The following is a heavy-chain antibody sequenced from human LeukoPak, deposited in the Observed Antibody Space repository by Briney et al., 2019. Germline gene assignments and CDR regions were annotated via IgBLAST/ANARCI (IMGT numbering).Heavy chain of an antibody. CDR1: GFTFSSYS. CDR2: ISSSSSYI. V-gene: IGHV3-21*01. J-gene: IGHJ4*02. D-gene: IGHD3-16*02. CDR3: ARDEGDDYVWGSYRRPFDY. Sequence: GGSLRLSCAASGFTFSSYSMNWVRQAPGKGLEWVSSISSSSSYIYYADSVKGRFTISRDNAKNSLYLQMNSLRAEDTAVYYCARDEGDDYVWGSYRRPFDYWGQGTLVTVSS.